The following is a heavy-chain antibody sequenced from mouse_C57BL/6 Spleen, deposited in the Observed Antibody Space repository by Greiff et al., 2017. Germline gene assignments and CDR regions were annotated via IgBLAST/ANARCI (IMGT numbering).Heavy chain of an antibody. J-gene: IGHJ2*01. CDR1: GYTFTSYW. CDR3: ATVAVVATRDFDY. CDR2: IYPGSGST. D-gene: IGHD1-1*01. V-gene: IGHV1-55*01. Sequence: QVQLQQPGAELVKPGASVKMSCKASGYTFTSYWITWVKQRPGQGLEWIGDIYPGSGSTNYNEKFKSKATLTVDTSSSTAYMQLSNLTSEDSAVYYCATVAVVATRDFDYWGQGTTLTVSS.